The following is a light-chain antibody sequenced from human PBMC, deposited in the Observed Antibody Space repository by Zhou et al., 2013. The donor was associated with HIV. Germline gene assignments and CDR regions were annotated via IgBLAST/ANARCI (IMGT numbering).Light chain of an antibody. V-gene: IGKV1-5*03. CDR3: QQYNSYLLT. CDR2: GTS. CDR1: QSIGRW. J-gene: IGKJ4*01. Sequence: DIQMTQSPPTLSASVGDRVTISCRASQSIGRWLAWYQQKPGKAPSLLIYGTSVLNTGVPSSFSGSGSGTEFTLTISSLQPDDFATYYCQQYNSYLLTFGGGTKVEIK.